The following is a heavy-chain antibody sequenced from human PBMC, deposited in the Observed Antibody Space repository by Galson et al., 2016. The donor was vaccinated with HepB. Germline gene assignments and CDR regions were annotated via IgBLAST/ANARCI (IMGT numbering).Heavy chain of an antibody. CDR3: AGRSGSSWYGYYFDY. CDR2: IYSSGKT. Sequence: SETLSLTCSVSGGSISSTTSSWTWIRQSSGGGLEWIGTIYSSGKTYYDLSLKSRVTISLDTSNSQFSLRLSSVTAADTAVYYCAGRSGSSWYGYYFDYWGQGTLVSVSS. D-gene: IGHD6-13*01. V-gene: IGHV4-39*01. J-gene: IGHJ4*02. CDR1: GGSISSTTSS.